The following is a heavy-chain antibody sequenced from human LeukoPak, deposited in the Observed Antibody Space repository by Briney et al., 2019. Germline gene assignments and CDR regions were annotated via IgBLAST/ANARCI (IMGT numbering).Heavy chain of an antibody. D-gene: IGHD5-18*01. CDR1: GGSISSNY. Sequence: PSKTLSLTCTVSGGSISSNYWSWIRQPPGKGLEWIGYIYYSGSTNYNPSLKSRVTISVDTSKNQFSLKLSSVTAADTAVYYCAISGYSYGSYFDYWGQGTLVTVSS. CDR3: AISGYSYGSYFDY. CDR2: IYYSGST. V-gene: IGHV4-59*08. J-gene: IGHJ4*02.